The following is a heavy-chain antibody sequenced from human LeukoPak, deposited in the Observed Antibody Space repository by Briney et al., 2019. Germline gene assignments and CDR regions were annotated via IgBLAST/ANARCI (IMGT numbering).Heavy chain of an antibody. CDR3: AREVLRRIQLWQVDCFDY. D-gene: IGHD5-18*01. Sequence: GGSLRLSCAASGFTFSSYWMSWVRQAPGRGLEWEANIKQDGSEKYYVDSVKGRFTISRDNAKNSLYLQMNSLRAEDTAVYYCAREVLRRIQLWQVDCFDYWGQGTLVTVSS. CDR2: IKQDGSEK. J-gene: IGHJ4*02. V-gene: IGHV3-7*01. CDR1: GFTFSSYW.